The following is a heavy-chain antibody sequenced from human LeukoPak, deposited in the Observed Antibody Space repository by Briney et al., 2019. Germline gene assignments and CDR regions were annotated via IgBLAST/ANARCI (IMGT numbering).Heavy chain of an antibody. J-gene: IGHJ5*02. V-gene: IGHV4-30-4*08. Sequence: SETLSLTCTVSGGSIGSGDYYWSWIHQPPGKGLEWIGYIYYSGSTYYNPSLKSRITISVNTSKSQFSLKLSSVTAADTAVYYCARGLFGYCSSTSCYRWFDPWGQGTLVTVSS. CDR2: IYYSGST. CDR1: GGSIGSGDYY. D-gene: IGHD2-2*03. CDR3: ARGLFGYCSSTSCYRWFDP.